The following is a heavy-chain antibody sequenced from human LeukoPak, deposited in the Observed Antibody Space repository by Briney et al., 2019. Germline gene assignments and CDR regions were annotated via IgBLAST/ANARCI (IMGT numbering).Heavy chain of an antibody. CDR1: GNSW. Sequence: GGSLRLSCAASGNSWMHWVRQAPGKGLVWVSNINGDGSWTTYADSVKGRFTISKDNAKNTVYLQMNNLRAEDTAVYYCVSFYETYWGRGTLVTVSS. CDR2: INGDGSWT. CDR3: VSFYETY. V-gene: IGHV3-74*01. D-gene: IGHD2-2*01. J-gene: IGHJ4*02.